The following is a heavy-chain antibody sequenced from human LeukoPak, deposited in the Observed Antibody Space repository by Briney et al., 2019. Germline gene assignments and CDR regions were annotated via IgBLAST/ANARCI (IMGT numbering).Heavy chain of an antibody. CDR3: ARENSGSYREFDY. CDR1: GGSISSYY. D-gene: IGHD1-26*01. V-gene: IGHV4-4*07. CDR2: VYPSGST. Sequence: SETLSLTCTVSGGSISSYYWTWIRQPAGKGLGWIGRVYPSGSTNYNPSLKSRVTMLVDTSKNQFSLKLSSVTAADTALYYCARENSGSYREFDYWGQGTLVTVSS. J-gene: IGHJ4*02.